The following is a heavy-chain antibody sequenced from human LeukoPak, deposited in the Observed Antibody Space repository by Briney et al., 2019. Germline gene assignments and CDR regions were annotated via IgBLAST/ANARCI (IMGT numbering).Heavy chain of an antibody. V-gene: IGHV3-23*01. CDR1: DFSFQSFP. Sequence: GGSLRLSCAASDFSFQSFPMIWVRQAPGKGLEWVSVIGTDGRSIHYADSVKGRFTISRDNSKNSLYLQMNSLRDEDTAVYYCAMFPDYWGQGTLVTVSS. J-gene: IGHJ4*02. CDR2: IGTDGRSI. CDR3: AMFPDY.